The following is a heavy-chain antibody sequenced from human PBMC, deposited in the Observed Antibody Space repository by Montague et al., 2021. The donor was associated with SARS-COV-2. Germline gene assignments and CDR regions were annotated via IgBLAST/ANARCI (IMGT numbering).Heavy chain of an antibody. D-gene: IGHD5-12*01. Sequence: SETLSLTCTVSGGSISSSSYYWGWIRQPPGKGLEWIGSIYYSGSTYYNPSLKSRVTISVDTSKNQFSLKLSSVTAADTAVYYCAGDIVATIFRQQFDYWGQGTLVTVSS. CDR1: GGSISSSSYY. V-gene: IGHV4-39*01. J-gene: IGHJ4*02. CDR3: AGDIVATIFRQQFDY. CDR2: IYYSGST.